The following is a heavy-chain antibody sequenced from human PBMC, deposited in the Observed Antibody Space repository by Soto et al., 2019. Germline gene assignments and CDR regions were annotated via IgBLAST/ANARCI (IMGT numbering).Heavy chain of an antibody. V-gene: IGHV3-7*01. J-gene: IGHJ4*02. D-gene: IGHD2-15*01. Sequence: GGSLRLSCAASGFTFSTYWMSWVRQAPGKGLEWVANIKQDGSEKYYVDSVKGRFTISRDNAKNSLYLQMNNLRAEDTAVYYCARSYCGGSCYYPVFDYWGQGTLVTVSS. CDR3: ARSYCGGSCYYPVFDY. CDR1: GFTFSTYW. CDR2: IKQDGSEK.